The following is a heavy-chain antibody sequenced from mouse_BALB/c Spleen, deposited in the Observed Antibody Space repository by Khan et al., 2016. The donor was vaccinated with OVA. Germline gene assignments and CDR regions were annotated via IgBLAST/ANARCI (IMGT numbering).Heavy chain of an antibody. CDR3: ARGGYSVFAY. D-gene: IGHD2-14*01. Sequence: QVQLKESGPELVKPGASLKVSCKASGYKFTDYIIGWVKQSTRQGLEWIGDIFPGSGTPYYNEQFKDKATLTADKSYNTDYMQLSSLTSEYSAVYFCARGGYSVFAYWGQGTLVTVSA. J-gene: IGHJ3*01. CDR1: GYKFTDYI. V-gene: IGHV1-77*01. CDR2: IFPGSGTP.